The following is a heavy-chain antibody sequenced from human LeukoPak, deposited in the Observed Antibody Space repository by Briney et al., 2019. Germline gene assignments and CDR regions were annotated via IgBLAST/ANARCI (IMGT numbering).Heavy chain of an antibody. CDR2: INHSGST. CDR3: ARDRGYYDSSGYYPDAFDI. D-gene: IGHD3-22*01. CDR1: GGSFSGYY. J-gene: IGHJ3*02. Sequence: SETLSLTCAVYGGSFSGYYWSWIRQPPGKGLEWIGEINHSGSTNYNPSLKSRVTISVDTSKNQFSLKLSSVTAADTAVYYCARDRGYYDSSGYYPDAFDIWGQGTMVTVSS. V-gene: IGHV4-34*01.